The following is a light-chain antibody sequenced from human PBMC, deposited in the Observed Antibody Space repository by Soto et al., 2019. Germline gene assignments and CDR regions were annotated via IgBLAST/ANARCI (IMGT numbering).Light chain of an antibody. Sequence: QAVVTQEPSFSVSPGGTVTLTCGLSSGSVSASYYPSWYQQTPGQAPRTLIYNTNTRSSGVPDRFSGSTLGNKAALTITGAQADDDSDYYCVLYMGSGIWVFGGGTKLTVL. CDR3: VLYMGSGIWV. CDR2: NTN. CDR1: SGSVSASYY. J-gene: IGLJ3*02. V-gene: IGLV8-61*01.